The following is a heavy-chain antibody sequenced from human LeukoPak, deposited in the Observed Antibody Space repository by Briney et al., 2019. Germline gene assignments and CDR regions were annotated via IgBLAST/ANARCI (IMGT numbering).Heavy chain of an antibody. J-gene: IGHJ5*02. CDR3: AREQERITMIVVVITTSGFDP. D-gene: IGHD3-22*01. Sequence: ALVKVSCKASGYTFTGYYMHWVRQAPGQGLEWMGWINPNSGGTNYAQKFQGRVTMTRDTSISTAYMELSRLRSDDTAVYYCAREQERITMIVVVITTSGFDPWGQGTLVTVSS. CDR1: GYTFTGYY. V-gene: IGHV1-2*02. CDR2: INPNSGGT.